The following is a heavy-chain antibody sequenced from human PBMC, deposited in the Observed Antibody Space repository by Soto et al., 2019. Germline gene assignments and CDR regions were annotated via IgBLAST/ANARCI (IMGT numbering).Heavy chain of an antibody. CDR2: ISAYNGNT. V-gene: IGHV1-18*01. Sequence: ASVKVSCKASGYTFTSYGISWVRQAPGQGLEWMGWISAYNGNTNYAQKLQGRVTMTTDTSTSTAYMELRSLRSGDTAVYYCAREVEWLLSQGAFDIWGQGTMVTVSS. CDR3: AREVEWLLSQGAFDI. J-gene: IGHJ3*02. D-gene: IGHD3-3*01. CDR1: GYTFTSYG.